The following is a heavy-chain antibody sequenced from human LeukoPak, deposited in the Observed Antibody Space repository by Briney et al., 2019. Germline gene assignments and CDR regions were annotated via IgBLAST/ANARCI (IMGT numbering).Heavy chain of an antibody. J-gene: IGHJ5*02. D-gene: IGHD3-10*01. CDR2: IHNSGST. CDR1: GVSITSGGFY. Sequence: ASETLSLTCSVSGVSITSGGFYWRWVRQHPGQGLEWIGYIHNSGSTYYNPSLQSRAIISLDTSKSQFSLQLNSVTAADTAVYYCARVDGSGSKRWFDPWGQGALVTVSS. V-gene: IGHV4-31*03. CDR3: ARVDGSGSKRWFDP.